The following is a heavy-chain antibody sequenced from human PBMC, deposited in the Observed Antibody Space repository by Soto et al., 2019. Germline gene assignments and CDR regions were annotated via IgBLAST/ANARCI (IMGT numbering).Heavy chain of an antibody. J-gene: IGHJ4*02. CDR3: TRSGGGSNVNFDY. D-gene: IGHD2-15*01. CDR1: GYTFTSYD. CDR2: MNPDSGHT. V-gene: IGHV1-8*01. Sequence: QVQLVQSGAEVRTPGASVKVSCKASGYTFTSYDINWVRQATGQGPEWMVCMNPDSGHTGYVQKFQGRVTMTRNTAISTAYMELSSLRSEDMAVYYCTRSGGGSNVNFDYWGQGTLVTVSS.